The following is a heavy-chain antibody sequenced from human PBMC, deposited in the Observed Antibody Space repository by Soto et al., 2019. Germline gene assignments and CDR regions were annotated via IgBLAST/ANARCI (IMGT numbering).Heavy chain of an antibody. CDR3: ARDAYYDSSCYYEVGGYFQH. CDR2: ISYDGSNK. D-gene: IGHD3-22*01. CDR1: GFTFSSYA. Sequence: QVQLVESGGGVVQPGRSLRLSCAAPGFTFSSYAMHWVRQAPGKGLEWVAVISYDGSNKYYADSVKGRFTISRDNSKNTLYLQMNSLRAEDTAVYYCARDAYYDSSCYYEVGGYFQHWGQGTLVTVSS. V-gene: IGHV3-30-3*01. J-gene: IGHJ1*01.